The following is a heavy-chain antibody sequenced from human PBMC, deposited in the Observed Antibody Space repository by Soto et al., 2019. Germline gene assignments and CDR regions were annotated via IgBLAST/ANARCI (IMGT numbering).Heavy chain of an antibody. D-gene: IGHD2-8*01. CDR3: AKQHCIDGICYSNYYGLDA. Sequence: TNYADSVKGRFTVSRDNSKDTLFLQMMSLRVEDTAVYYCAKQHCIDGICYSNYYGLDAWGQGATVTVSS. J-gene: IGHJ6*02. CDR2: T. V-gene: IGHV3-23*01.